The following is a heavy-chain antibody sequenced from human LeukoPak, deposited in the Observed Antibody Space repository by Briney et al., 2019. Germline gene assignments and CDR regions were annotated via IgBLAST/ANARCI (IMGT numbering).Heavy chain of an antibody. V-gene: IGHV4-4*07. D-gene: IGHD3-22*01. CDR2: IYTSGNT. CDR3: ARQSDSSGYYYLGAFDF. Sequence: SETLSLTCTVSGGSISGYYWSWIRQPAGKGLEWIGRIYTSGNTNYNPSLKSRLTMSVDTSKNQFSPKLSSVTAADTAVYYCARQSDSSGYYYLGAFDFWGQGTMVTVSS. CDR1: GGSISGYY. J-gene: IGHJ3*01.